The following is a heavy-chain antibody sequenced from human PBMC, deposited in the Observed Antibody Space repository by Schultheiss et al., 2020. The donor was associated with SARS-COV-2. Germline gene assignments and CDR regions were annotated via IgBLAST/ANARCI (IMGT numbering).Heavy chain of an antibody. CDR3: ARVLMVTASRADAFDI. CDR2: IHHSGST. Sequence: SETLSLTCTVSSASIGSGDYYWSWIRQPPGKGLEWIGYIHHSGSTYYNSPLRSRVTISADTSKDKFSLKLNSVTAADTAVYYCARVLMVTASRADAFDIWGQGTMVTVSS. CDR1: SASIGSGDYY. V-gene: IGHV4-30-4*01. J-gene: IGHJ3*02. D-gene: IGHD2-21*02.